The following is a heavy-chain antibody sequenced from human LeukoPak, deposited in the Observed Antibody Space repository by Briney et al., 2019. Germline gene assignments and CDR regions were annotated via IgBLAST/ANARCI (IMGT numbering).Heavy chain of an antibody. D-gene: IGHD3-10*01. Sequence: ASVKVSCKASGYTFTGYYMRWVRQAPGQGLEWMGWINPNSGGTNYAQKFQGRVTMTRDTSISTAYMELSRLRSDDTAVYYCARGRRITMVRGVVGVDYWGQGTLVTVSS. J-gene: IGHJ4*02. V-gene: IGHV1-2*02. CDR2: INPNSGGT. CDR1: GYTFTGYY. CDR3: ARGRRITMVRGVVGVDY.